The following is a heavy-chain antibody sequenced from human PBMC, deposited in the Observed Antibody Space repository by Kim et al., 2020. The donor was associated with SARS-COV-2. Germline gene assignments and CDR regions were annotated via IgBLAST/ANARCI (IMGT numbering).Heavy chain of an antibody. CDR3: ARGPGYDSSGYYYEHDEDFDY. CDR2: ISAYNGNT. V-gene: IGHV1-18*01. D-gene: IGHD3-22*01. CDR1: GYTFTSYG. J-gene: IGHJ4*02. Sequence: ASVKVSCKASGYTFTSYGISWVRQAPGQGLEWMGWISAYNGNTNYAQKLQGRVTMTTDTSTSTAYMELRSLRSDDTAVYYCARGPGYDSSGYYYEHDEDFDYWGQGTLVTVSS.